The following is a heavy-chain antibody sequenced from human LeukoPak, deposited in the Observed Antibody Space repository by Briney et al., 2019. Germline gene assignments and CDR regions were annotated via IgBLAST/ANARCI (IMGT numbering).Heavy chain of an antibody. CDR2: ISSSSTYI. Sequence: GGSLRLSCAASGFSFSYYSMNWVRQAPGKGLEWVASISSSSTYIHYADSAKGRFTISRDNTKNKNSLYLQMSSLRVEDTAVYYCARGPSVVAVGPPDYWGQGTLVTVSS. J-gene: IGHJ4*02. V-gene: IGHV3-21*01. CDR1: GFSFSYYS. D-gene: IGHD2-2*01. CDR3: ARGPSVVAVGPPDY.